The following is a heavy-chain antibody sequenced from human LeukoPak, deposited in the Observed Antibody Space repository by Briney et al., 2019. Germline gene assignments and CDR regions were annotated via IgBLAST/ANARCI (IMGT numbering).Heavy chain of an antibody. Sequence: PGGSLRLSCAASGFTFRSYGMHWVRQAPGKGVEGVAVIWHDGSNINYGDCVKGRFTISRDNSKNMLFLQMNSLRAEDTALYYCVRDNPSGYNSGWPLGHWGQGTLVTVSS. CDR3: VRDNPSGYNSGWPLGH. J-gene: IGHJ4*02. D-gene: IGHD6-19*01. V-gene: IGHV3-33*01. CDR2: IWHDGSNI. CDR1: GFTFRSYG.